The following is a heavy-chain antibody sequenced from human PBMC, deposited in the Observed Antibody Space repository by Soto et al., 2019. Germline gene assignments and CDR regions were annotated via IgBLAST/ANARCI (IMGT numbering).Heavy chain of an antibody. CDR1: GFTFSSYA. V-gene: IGHV3-23*01. D-gene: IGHD3-3*01. CDR2: ISGSGGST. CDR3: AKASSYYDFWSGTDY. Sequence: HPGGSLRLSCAASGFTFSSYAMSWVRQAPGKGLEWVSAISGSGGSTYYADSVKGRFTISRDNSKNTLYLQMNSLRAEDTAVYYCAKASSYYDFWSGTDYWGQGTLVTVSS. J-gene: IGHJ4*02.